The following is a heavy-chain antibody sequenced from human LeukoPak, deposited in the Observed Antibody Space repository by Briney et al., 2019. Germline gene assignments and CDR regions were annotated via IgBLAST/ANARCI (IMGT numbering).Heavy chain of an antibody. D-gene: IGHD2-15*01. CDR1: GGTFSSYA. Sequence: SVKVSCKASGGTFSSYAISWVRQAPGQGLEWMGGIIPIFGTANYAQKFQGRVTITTDESTSTAYMELSSLRSEDTAVYYCARDGDRYCSGGSCYDWFDPWGQGTLVAVSS. J-gene: IGHJ5*02. CDR3: ARDGDRYCSGGSCYDWFDP. V-gene: IGHV1-69*05. CDR2: IIPIFGTA.